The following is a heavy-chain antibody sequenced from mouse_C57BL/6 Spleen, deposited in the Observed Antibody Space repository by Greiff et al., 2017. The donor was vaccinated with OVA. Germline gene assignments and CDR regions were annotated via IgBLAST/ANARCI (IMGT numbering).Heavy chain of an antibody. V-gene: IGHV1-55*01. CDR2: IYPGSGST. Sequence: VKLQQPGAELVKPGASVKMSCKASGYTFTSYWITWVKQRPGQGLEWIGDIYPGSGSTNYNEKFKSKATLTVDTSSSTAYMQLSSLTSEDSAVYYCARDPYYYGSSPLAMDYWGQGTSVTVSS. CDR1: GYTFTSYW. D-gene: IGHD1-1*01. CDR3: ARDPYYYGSSPLAMDY. J-gene: IGHJ4*01.